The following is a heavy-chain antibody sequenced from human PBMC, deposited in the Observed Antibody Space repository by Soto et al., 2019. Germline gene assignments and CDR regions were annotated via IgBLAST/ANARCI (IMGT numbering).Heavy chain of an antibody. V-gene: IGHV3-30*18. CDR2: VTYDGRNA. Sequence: QVQLVESGGGVVQPGTSLRLSCEASGFMFSSYGMFWVRQAPGKGLEWGAVVTYDGRNAYYGESVKGRFTISRDNPNNRLYVEMNSLRAEDTAVYYCGKGKRITRSGVVYFDYWGLGTALTVSS. D-gene: IGHD3-3*01. J-gene: IGHJ4*02. CDR3: GKGKRITRSGVVYFDY. CDR1: GFMFSSYG.